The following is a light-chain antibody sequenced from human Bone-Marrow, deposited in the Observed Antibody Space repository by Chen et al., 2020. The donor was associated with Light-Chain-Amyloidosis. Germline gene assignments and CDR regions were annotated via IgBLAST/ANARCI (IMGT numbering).Light chain of an antibody. CDR3: QQYATSPWT. Sequence: EILLTQSPGTLSLSPGERVTLSCRASQSVTGSHLAWYQQKPGQAPRLLIYAASTRATGVPDRFRGSGSGTDFTLTISRLEPEDFAVYYCQQYATSPWTFGPGTKVEMK. CDR2: AAS. J-gene: IGKJ1*01. CDR1: QSVTGSH. V-gene: IGKV3-20*01.